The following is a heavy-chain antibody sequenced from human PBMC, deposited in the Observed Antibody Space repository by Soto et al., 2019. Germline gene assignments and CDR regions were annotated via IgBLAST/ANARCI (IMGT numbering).Heavy chain of an antibody. J-gene: IGHJ4*02. V-gene: IGHV4-30-4*01. Sequence: SETLSLTCTVSGGSISSGDYSWSWIRQPPGKGLEWIGYIYYTGSTYYNPSLKSRLDISLDTSKNQFSLKLSSVTAADTAVYYCARGNMTPNYYFDYWGQGTLVTVS. CDR1: GGSISSGDYS. CDR2: IYYTGST. CDR3: ARGNMTPNYYFDY. D-gene: IGHD3-16*01.